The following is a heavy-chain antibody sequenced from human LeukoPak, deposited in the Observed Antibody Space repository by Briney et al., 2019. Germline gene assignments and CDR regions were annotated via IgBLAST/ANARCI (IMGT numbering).Heavy chain of an antibody. CDR2: ISAYNGNT. J-gene: IGHJ4*02. CDR1: GYTFTSYY. V-gene: IGHV1-18*04. Sequence: ASVKVSCKASGYTFTSYYMHWVRQAPGQGLEWMGWISAYNGNTNYAQKLQGRVTMTTDTSTSTAYMELRSLRSDDTAVYYCARIHIGYSSGWHGDYWGQGTLVTVSS. D-gene: IGHD6-19*01. CDR3: ARIHIGYSSGWHGDY.